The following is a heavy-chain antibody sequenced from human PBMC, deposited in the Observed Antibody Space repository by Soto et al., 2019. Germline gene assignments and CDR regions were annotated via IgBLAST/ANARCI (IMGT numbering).Heavy chain of an antibody. CDR1: GGNFSSNG. V-gene: IGHV1-69*01. CDR3: AGASDSTCYNWLDP. D-gene: IGHD5-18*01. Sequence: QVQLVQSGAEVKKPGSSVKVSCKAPGGNFSSNGIRWVRQAPGQGLELMGGIIPTFGTTNYAHKFRGRGTITADESTGAADMELSSLRSDDTAVYYFAGASDSTCYNWLDPWVQGTLVTVST. CDR2: IIPTFGTT. J-gene: IGHJ5*02.